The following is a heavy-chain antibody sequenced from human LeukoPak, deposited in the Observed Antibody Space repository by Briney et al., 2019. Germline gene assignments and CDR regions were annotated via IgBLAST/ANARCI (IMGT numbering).Heavy chain of an antibody. D-gene: IGHD2-15*01. CDR1: GFTFSSYA. V-gene: IGHV3-23*01. CDR2: ISGSGGST. J-gene: IGHJ4*02. CDR3: AKDIVVVVAATLDY. Sequence: GGSLRLSCAASGFTFSSYAMSWVRQAPGKGLEWVSAISGSGGSTYYADSVKGRFTISRDNSKNTLYLQMNSLRAEDTAVYYCAKDIVVVVAATLDYWGQGTLVTVSS.